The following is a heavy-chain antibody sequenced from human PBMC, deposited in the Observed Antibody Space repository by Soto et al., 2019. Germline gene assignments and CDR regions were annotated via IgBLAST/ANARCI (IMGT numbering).Heavy chain of an antibody. J-gene: IGHJ5*02. Sequence: ASVKVSCKASGYTFTSYYMHWVRQAPGQGLEWMGIINPSGGSTSYAQKFQGRVTMTRDTSTSTVYMELSSLRSEDTAVYYCASVLPPGNWFDPWGQGTLVTVSS. CDR1: GYTFTSYY. V-gene: IGHV1-46*01. CDR3: ASVLPPGNWFDP. CDR2: INPSGGST. D-gene: IGHD2-8*02.